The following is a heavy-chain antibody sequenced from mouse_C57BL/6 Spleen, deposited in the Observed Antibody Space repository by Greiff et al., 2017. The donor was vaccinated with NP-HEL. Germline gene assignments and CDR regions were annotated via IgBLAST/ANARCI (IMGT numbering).Heavy chain of an antibody. CDR1: GYAFSSSW. J-gene: IGHJ4*01. CDR2: IYPGDGDT. CDR3: AREKFYYGYDDGYAMDY. Sequence: VQRVESGPELVKPGASVKISCKASGYAFSSSWMNWVKQRPGKGLEWIGRIYPGDGDTNYNGKFKGKATLTADKSSSTAYMQLSSLTSEDSAVYFCAREKFYYGYDDGYAMDYWGQGTSVTVSS. V-gene: IGHV1-82*01. D-gene: IGHD2-2*01.